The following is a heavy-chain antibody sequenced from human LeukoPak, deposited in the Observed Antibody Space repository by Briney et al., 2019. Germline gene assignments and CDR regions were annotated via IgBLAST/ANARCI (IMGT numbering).Heavy chain of an antibody. V-gene: IGHV4-34*01. D-gene: IGHD3-3*01. J-gene: IGHJ3*02. Sequence: SETLSLTCAVYGGSFSGYYWSWIRQPPGKGLEWIGEINHSGSTNYNPSLKSRVTISVDTSKNQFSLKLSSVTAADTAVYYCARAYVLRFLEWPNGAFDIWGQGTVVTVSS. CDR2: INHSGST. CDR3: ARAYVLRFLEWPNGAFDI. CDR1: GGSFSGYY.